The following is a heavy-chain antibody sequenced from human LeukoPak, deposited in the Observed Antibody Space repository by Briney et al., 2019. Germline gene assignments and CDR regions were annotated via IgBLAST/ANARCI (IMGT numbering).Heavy chain of an antibody. V-gene: IGHV1-46*01. CDR1: GYTFTSYY. CDR2: INPSGGST. J-gene: IGHJ3*02. Sequence: ASVKVSCKASGYTFTSYYMHWVRQAPGQGLEWMGIINPSGGSTSYAQKFQGRVTMTRDMSTSTVYMELNSLRAEDTAVYYCARVKSYYTVEDAFDIWGQGTMVTVSS. D-gene: IGHD3-3*01. CDR3: ARVKSYYTVEDAFDI.